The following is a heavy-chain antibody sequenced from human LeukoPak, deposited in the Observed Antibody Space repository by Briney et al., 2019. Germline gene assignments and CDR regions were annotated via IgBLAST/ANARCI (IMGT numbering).Heavy chain of an antibody. V-gene: IGHV2-70*11. CDR1: GFSLSTSGMC. Sequence: QTLSLTCTFSGFSLSTSGMCVSWIRQPPGKALEWLARIDWDDDKYCSTSLKTRLTISKDTSKNQVVLTMTNMDPVDTATYYCARMRPGTDSAFDIWGQGTMVTVSS. CDR3: ARMRPGTDSAFDI. CDR2: IDWDDDK. J-gene: IGHJ3*02.